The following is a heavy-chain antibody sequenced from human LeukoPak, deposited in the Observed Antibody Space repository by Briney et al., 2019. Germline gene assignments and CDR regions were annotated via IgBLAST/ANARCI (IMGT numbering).Heavy chain of an antibody. CDR3: ARNIVVVVAATDWDYYYGMDV. D-gene: IGHD2-15*01. CDR2: ISAYNGNT. Sequence: ASVKVSCKASGYTFTSYGISWVRQAPGQGLEWMGWISAYNGNTNYAQKLQGRVTMTTDTSTSTAYMELRSLRSDDTAVYYCARNIVVVVAATDWDYYYGMDVWGQGTTVTVSS. J-gene: IGHJ6*02. V-gene: IGHV1-18*01. CDR1: GYTFTSYG.